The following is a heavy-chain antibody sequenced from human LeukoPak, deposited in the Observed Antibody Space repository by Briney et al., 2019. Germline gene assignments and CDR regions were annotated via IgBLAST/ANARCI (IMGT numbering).Heavy chain of an antibody. CDR1: GFTFSSYE. CDR3: ARDQGILTGYSGGYFDY. J-gene: IGHJ4*02. Sequence: QPGGSLRLSCAASGFTFSSYEMNWVRQAPGKGLEWVSYISSTGSTIYYADSVKGRFTISRDNAKNSLYLQMNSLRAEDTAVYYCARDQGILTGYSGGYFDYWGQGTLVTVSS. V-gene: IGHV3-48*03. D-gene: IGHD3-9*01. CDR2: ISSTGSTI.